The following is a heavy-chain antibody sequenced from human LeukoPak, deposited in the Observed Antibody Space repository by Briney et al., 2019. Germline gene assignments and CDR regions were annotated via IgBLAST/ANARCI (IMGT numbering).Heavy chain of an antibody. CDR1: GFTFTDFY. V-gene: IGHV3-21*01. J-gene: IGHJ4*02. CDR2: ISPTSSYM. CDR3: AKRPSDYGDYVSYFDH. D-gene: IGHD4-17*01. Sequence: GGSLRLSCAASGFTFTDFYMNWVRQAPGKGLEWVSWISPTSSYMYYADSVKGRFTISRDNAKNSLYLQMNSLRAEDTAVYYCAKRPSDYGDYVSYFDHWGQGTLVTVSS.